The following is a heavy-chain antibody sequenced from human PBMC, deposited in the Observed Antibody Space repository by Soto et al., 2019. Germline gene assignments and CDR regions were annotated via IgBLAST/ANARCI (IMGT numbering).Heavy chain of an antibody. CDR1: NYSISSGYY. CDR2: MYHSGTT. CDR3: ARVAFGPIDY. Sequence: SETLSLTCTVSNYSISSGYYWGWIRQSPGEGLECIVSMYHSGTTYYNPSLKSRVTISIDTSKNQFSLKLTSVTSADTAVYFCARVAFGPIDYWGQGTLVTVSS. J-gene: IGHJ4*02. V-gene: IGHV4-38-2*02. D-gene: IGHD3-16*01.